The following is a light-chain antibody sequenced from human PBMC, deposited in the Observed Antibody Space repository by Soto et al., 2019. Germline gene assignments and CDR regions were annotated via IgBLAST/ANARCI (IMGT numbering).Light chain of an antibody. CDR2: KAS. J-gene: IGKJ2*01. V-gene: IGKV1-5*03. CDR1: QSITSW. Sequence: DVQMTQSPSTLPASVGDRVTITCRASQSITSWLAWYQQKPGKAPKLLIYKASTLESGVPSRFSGSGSGTEFTLTISSLQPDDYAAYYCQQYNRYPYTFGQGTKV. CDR3: QQYNRYPYT.